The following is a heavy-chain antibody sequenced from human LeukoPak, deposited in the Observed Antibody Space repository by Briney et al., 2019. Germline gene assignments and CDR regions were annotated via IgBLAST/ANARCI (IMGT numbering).Heavy chain of an antibody. CDR2: INTDGSST. J-gene: IGHJ6*03. CDR1: GFTFSSYW. Sequence: GGSLRLSCAASGFTFSSYWMHWVRQAPGKGLVWVSRINTDGSSTSYADSVKGRFTISRDNAKNTLYLQMNSLRAEDTAVYYCARDNALRYYDSSYYYYYYMDVWGKGTTVTVSS. D-gene: IGHD3-22*01. CDR3: ARDNALRYYDSSYYYYYYMDV. V-gene: IGHV3-74*01.